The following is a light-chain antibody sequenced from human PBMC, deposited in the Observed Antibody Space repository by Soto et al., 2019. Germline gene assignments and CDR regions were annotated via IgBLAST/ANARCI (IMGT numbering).Light chain of an antibody. J-gene: IGKJ1*01. CDR2: GAS. CDR1: QSVSSN. V-gene: IGKV3D-15*01. CDR3: QQYNNWPWT. Sequence: EIVMPKSPATLSVSPGARAPLSGRASQSVSSNLAWYQQKPGQAPRLLIYGASTRATGIPARFSGSGSGTDFTLTISSLQSEEFAVYYCQQYNNWPWTVGQGTKVDIK.